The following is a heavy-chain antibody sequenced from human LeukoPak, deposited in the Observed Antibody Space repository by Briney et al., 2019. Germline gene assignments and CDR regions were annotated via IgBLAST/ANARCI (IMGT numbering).Heavy chain of an antibody. V-gene: IGHV4-39*01. CDR3: ARLVDSAASFDY. CDR1: GGSISSSSYY. D-gene: IGHD5-18*01. CDR2: IYYSGST. J-gene: IGHJ4*02. Sequence: SEILSLTCTVSGGSISSSSYYWGWIRQPPGKGLEWIGSIYYSGSTYYNPSLKRRVTLSVDTSKNQFSLKLSSVTAADTAVYYCARLVDSAASFDYWGQGTLVTVSS.